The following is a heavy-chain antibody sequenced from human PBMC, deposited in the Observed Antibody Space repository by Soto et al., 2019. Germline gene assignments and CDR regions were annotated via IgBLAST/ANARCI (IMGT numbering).Heavy chain of an antibody. D-gene: IGHD3-10*01. CDR3: ARRVTMVRGVIMIDAFDI. CDR2: IYYSGST. Sequence: SETLSLTCTVSCGSISSYYWTWIRQPPGKGLEWIGYIYYSGSTNYNPSLKSRVTISVDTSKNQFSLKLSSVTAADTAVYYCARRVTMVRGVIMIDAFDIWGQGTMVTVSS. J-gene: IGHJ3*02. CDR1: CGSISSYY. V-gene: IGHV4-59*01.